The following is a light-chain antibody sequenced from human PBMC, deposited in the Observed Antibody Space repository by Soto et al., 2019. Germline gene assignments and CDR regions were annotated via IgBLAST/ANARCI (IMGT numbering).Light chain of an antibody. CDR3: QQSYSTLWT. CDR1: QSISSY. Sequence: DIQMTQSPSSLSASVGDRVTITCRASQSISSYLNWYQQKPGKAPKLLIYAASSLQSGVPSRFSGSGSWTYFTLTISSLQPEDFATYYCQQSYSTLWTFGQGTKVDI. V-gene: IGKV1-39*01. CDR2: AAS. J-gene: IGKJ1*01.